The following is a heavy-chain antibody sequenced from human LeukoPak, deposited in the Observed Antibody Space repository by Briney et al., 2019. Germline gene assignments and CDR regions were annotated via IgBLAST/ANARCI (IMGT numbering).Heavy chain of an antibody. Sequence: KSGGSLRLSCTTSGFTFGDYAMSWVRQAPGKGLEWVSFIRRKAHGGTTEYAASVKGRFSSSRDDSKSIAYPQMNSLKTEDTAVYFCTRVTYYYDNSGYFHFDSWGQGSLVTVSS. CDR3: TRVTYYYDNSGYFHFDS. D-gene: IGHD3-22*01. CDR1: GFTFGDYA. V-gene: IGHV3-49*04. J-gene: IGHJ4*02. CDR2: IRRKAHGGTT.